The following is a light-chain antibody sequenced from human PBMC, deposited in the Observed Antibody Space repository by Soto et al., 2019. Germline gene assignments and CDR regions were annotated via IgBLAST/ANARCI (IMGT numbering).Light chain of an antibody. V-gene: IGLV1-44*01. CDR1: SSNIGSNT. Sequence: QSVLTQPPSASGTPGQRVAISCSGSSSNIGSNTVNWYQQLPGTAPKLLIYSNNQRPSGVPDRFSGSKSGTSASLAISGLKYEEVYAYYRCSYVYSSTYVXGTGTKVTVL. J-gene: IGLJ1*01. CDR2: SNN. CDR3: CSYVYSSTYV.